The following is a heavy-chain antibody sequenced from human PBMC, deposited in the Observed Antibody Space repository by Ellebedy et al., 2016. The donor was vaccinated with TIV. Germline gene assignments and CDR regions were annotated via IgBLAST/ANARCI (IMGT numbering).Heavy chain of an antibody. D-gene: IGHD1-14*01. CDR2: IDRTGRHT. CDR1: KFSFSDFY. V-gene: IGHV3-11*06. J-gene: IGHJ4*02. Sequence: GESLKISCAASKFSFSDFYMAWIRQAPGTALECISYIDRTGRHTSYADSVKGRFTISRDNSEPSLYLQMDSLRVDDTAVYFCARGGPRRGLLWRDFDNWGQGTLVTVSS. CDR3: ARGGPRRGLLWRDFDN.